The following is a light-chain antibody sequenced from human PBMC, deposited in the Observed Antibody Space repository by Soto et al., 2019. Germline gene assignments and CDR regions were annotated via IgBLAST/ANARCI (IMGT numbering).Light chain of an antibody. Sequence: DIQMTQSPSSLSASVGDRVTITCRASQSISSYVNWYQQKPGKAPNPLIYTASSLQRGVPSRFSGSGSGTEFTITISSLQPEDFATYFCQQSSRTPWTFGQGTKVEIK. CDR2: TAS. CDR1: QSISSY. CDR3: QQSSRTPWT. J-gene: IGKJ1*01. V-gene: IGKV1-39*01.